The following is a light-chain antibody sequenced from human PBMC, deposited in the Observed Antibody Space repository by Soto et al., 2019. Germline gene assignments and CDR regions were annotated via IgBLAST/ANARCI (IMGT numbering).Light chain of an antibody. CDR2: KAS. CDR3: QHYYSYSAA. V-gene: IGKV1-5*03. Sequence: DIQMTQSPSTLSGSVGDRVTITCRASQTISSWLAWYQQKPGKAPKLLIYKASTVKSGVPSRFSGSGSGTEFTLTISSLQPDDFATYYCQHYYSYSAAFGPGTKVELK. CDR1: QTISSW. J-gene: IGKJ1*01.